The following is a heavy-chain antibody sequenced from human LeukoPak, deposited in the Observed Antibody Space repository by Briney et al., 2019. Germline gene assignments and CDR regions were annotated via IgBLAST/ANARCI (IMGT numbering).Heavy chain of an antibody. CDR1: GGSFSGYY. CDR3: ARGGAIFGVVIARYYYYYGMDV. D-gene: IGHD3-3*01. CDR2: INHSEST. Sequence: SETLYLTCAVYGGSFSGYYWSWIREPPGKGLEWIGEINHSESTNYNPSLKSRVTISVDTSKNQFSLKLSSVTAADTAVYYCARGGAIFGVVIARYYYYYGMDVWGQGTTVSVSS. V-gene: IGHV4-34*01. J-gene: IGHJ6*02.